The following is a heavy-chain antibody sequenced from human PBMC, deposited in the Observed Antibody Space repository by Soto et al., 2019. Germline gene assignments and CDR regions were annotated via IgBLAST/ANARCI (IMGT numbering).Heavy chain of an antibody. J-gene: IGHJ4*02. Sequence: SETLSLTCAVYGGSFSGYYWSWIRQPPGKGLEWIGEINHSGSTNYNPSLKSRVTISVDTSKNQFSLKLSSVTAADTAVYYCARGSTNICTNGVCYTDDFVTPYYFDYWGQGTLVTVSS. V-gene: IGHV4-34*01. D-gene: IGHD2-8*01. CDR1: GGSFSGYY. CDR2: INHSGST. CDR3: ARGSTNICTNGVCYTDDFVTPYYFDY.